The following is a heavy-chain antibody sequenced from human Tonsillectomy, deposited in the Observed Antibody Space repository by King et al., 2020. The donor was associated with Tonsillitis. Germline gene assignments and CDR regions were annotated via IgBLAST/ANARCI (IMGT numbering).Heavy chain of an antibody. Sequence: QLVQSGAEVRKPGASVKVSCTTSKDTFTRDFLHWVRQAPGQGLEWMGMINPTFGSTNYAQKFQGRVTVTRDTSTSTVYLELTSLRSEDTAIYYCAREGEKGEYAAFDIWGQGKGVAASS. J-gene: IGHJ3*02. CDR3: AREGEKGEYAAFDI. D-gene: IGHD4-17*01. V-gene: IGHV1-46*01. CDR2: INPTFGST. CDR1: KDTFTRDF.